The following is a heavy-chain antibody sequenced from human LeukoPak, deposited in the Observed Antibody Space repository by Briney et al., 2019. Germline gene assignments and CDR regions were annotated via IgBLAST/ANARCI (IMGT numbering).Heavy chain of an antibody. Sequence: GGSLRLSCAPSALTFSSYAMSWVRQAPGKGLEWVSGISGRGSSTYYADSVKGRFTISRDNSKNTLYLQMNSLRAEDTAIYYCAKSGADGYSLDAFDIWGQGTMVTVSS. CDR1: ALTFSSYA. V-gene: IGHV3-23*01. CDR2: ISGRGSST. CDR3: AKSGADGYSLDAFDI. D-gene: IGHD5-24*01. J-gene: IGHJ3*02.